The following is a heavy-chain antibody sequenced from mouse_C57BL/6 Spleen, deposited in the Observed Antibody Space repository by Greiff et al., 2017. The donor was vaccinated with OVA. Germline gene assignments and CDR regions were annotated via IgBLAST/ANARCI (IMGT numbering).Heavy chain of an antibody. V-gene: IGHV1-55*01. CDR1: GYTFTSYW. CDR3: ARWYYGSSVYAMDY. CDR2: IYPGSGST. D-gene: IGHD1-1*01. Sequence: QVQLQQPGAELVKPGASVKMSCKASGYTFTSYWITWVKQRPGQGLEWIGDIYPGSGSTNYNEKFKSKATLTVDTSSSTAYMQLSSLTSEDSAVYYYARWYYGSSVYAMDYWGQGTSVTVSS. J-gene: IGHJ4*01.